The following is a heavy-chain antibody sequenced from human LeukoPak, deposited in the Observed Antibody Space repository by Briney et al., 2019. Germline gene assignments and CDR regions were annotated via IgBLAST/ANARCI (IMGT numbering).Heavy chain of an antibody. CDR1: GGSISSYY. Sequence: SETLSLTCTVSGGSISSYYWSWIRQPAGKGLEWIGRIYTSGSTNYNPSLKSRVTISVDKSKNQFSLKLSSVTAADTAVYYCARGYCSGGSCSLFDYWGQGTLVTVSS. D-gene: IGHD2-15*01. CDR2: IYTSGST. V-gene: IGHV4-4*07. CDR3: ARGYCSGGSCSLFDY. J-gene: IGHJ4*02.